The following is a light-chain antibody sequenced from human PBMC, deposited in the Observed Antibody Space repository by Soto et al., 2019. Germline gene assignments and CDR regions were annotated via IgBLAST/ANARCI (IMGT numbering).Light chain of an antibody. V-gene: IGLV1-44*01. Sequence: QSVLTQPPSASGTPGQRVTISCSGSSSNIGSNTVNWYQQLPGTAPKLLIYSNNQRPSGVPDRFSGSKSGTSASLAISGLQSEDEAYYSCAPWDDSLNRHVVFGGGTKLTVL. CDR3: APWDDSLNRHVV. CDR2: SNN. CDR1: SSNIGSNT. J-gene: IGLJ2*01.